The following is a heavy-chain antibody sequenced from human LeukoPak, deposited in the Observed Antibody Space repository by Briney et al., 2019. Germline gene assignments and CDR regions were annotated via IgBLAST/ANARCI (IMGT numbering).Heavy chain of an antibody. CDR1: GFTFSTFA. Sequence: GGSLRLSCAASGFTFSTFAMIWVRQPPGKGLEWVSVIYSGGGTYYADSVKGRFTISRDNSKNTLYLQMNSLRAEDTAVYYCAKTPLRYFDHYFDYWGQGTLVTVSS. CDR2: IYSGGGT. CDR3: AKTPLRYFDHYFDY. V-gene: IGHV3-23*03. J-gene: IGHJ4*02. D-gene: IGHD3-9*01.